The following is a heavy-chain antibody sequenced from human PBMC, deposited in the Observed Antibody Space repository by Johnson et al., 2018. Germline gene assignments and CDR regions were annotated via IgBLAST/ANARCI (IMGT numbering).Heavy chain of an antibody. D-gene: IGHD3-10*01. V-gene: IGHV3-64*07. J-gene: IGHJ4*02. CDR1: GFTFNTYA. CDR2: MSSSGGNT. CDR3: ATGYYYASGRVRLDY. Sequence: VQLVESGGGLVQPGGSLRLSCAASGFTFNTYAMHWVRQTPGKGLEYVSGMSSSGGNTYYVDSVKGRFTISRDNSKNTLFLQMGSLRAEDMGVYYCATGYYYASGRVRLDYWGQGTLVTVSS.